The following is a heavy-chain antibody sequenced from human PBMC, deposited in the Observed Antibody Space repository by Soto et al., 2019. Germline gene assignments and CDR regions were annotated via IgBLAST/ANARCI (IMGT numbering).Heavy chain of an antibody. V-gene: IGHV4-61*08. CDR3: ARLRSSTSWHDAFDI. CDR2: IYYSGST. D-gene: IGHD2-2*01. Sequence: SETLSLTCAVSGGSISSGGYSWSWIRQPPGKGLEWIGYIYYSGSTNYNPSLKSRVTISVDTSKNQFSLKLSSVTAADTAVYYCARLRSSTSWHDAFDIWGQGTMVTVSS. CDR1: GGSISSGGYS. J-gene: IGHJ3*02.